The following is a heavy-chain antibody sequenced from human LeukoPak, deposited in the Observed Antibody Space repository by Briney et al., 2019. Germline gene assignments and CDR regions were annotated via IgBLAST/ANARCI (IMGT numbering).Heavy chain of an antibody. Sequence: ASVTVSCKASGYTFTGYYMHWVRQAPGQGLEWMGWINPNSGGTNYAQKFQGRVTMTRDTSISTAYMELNRLRSDDTAVYYGARYLDSENWFAPWGRGTLVTVSS. D-gene: IGHD2-2*03. V-gene: IGHV1-2*02. CDR3: ARYLDSENWFAP. CDR1: GYTFTGYY. J-gene: IGHJ5*02. CDR2: INPNSGGT.